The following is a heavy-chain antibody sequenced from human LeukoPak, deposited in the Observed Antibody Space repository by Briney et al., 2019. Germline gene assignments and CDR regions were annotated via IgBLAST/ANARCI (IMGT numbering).Heavy chain of an antibody. CDR3: ARKTLYGSGKSWFDP. CDR2: MNPNSGNT. CDR1: GYTFTSYD. J-gene: IGHJ5*02. D-gene: IGHD3-10*01. Sequence: ASVKVSCKASGYTFTSYDINWVRQATGQELEWMGWMNPNSGNTGYAQKFQDRVTMTRNTSISTAYMELSGLRSEDTAMYYCARKTLYGSGKSWFDPWGQGTLVTVSS. V-gene: IGHV1-8*01.